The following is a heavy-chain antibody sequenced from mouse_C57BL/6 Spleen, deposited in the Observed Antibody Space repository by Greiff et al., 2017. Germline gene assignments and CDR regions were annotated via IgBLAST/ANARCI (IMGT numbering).Heavy chain of an antibody. V-gene: IGHV3-6*01. D-gene: IGHD4-1*01. J-gene: IGHJ2*01. CDR3: AREGGLTGYFDY. CDR2: ISYDGSN. Sequence: VQLKESGPGLVKPSQSLSLTCSVTGYSITSGYYWNWIRQFPGNKLEWMGYISYDGSNNYNPSLKNRISITRDTSKNQFFLKLNSVTTEDTATYYCAREGGLTGYFDYWGQGTTLTVSS. CDR1: GYSITSGYY.